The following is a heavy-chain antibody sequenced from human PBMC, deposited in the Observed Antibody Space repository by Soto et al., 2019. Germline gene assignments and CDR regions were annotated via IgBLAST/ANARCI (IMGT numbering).Heavy chain of an antibody. CDR1: GFTFSHYA. CDR3: AKDGSHNFDY. J-gene: IGHJ4*02. Sequence: QVQLVESGGGVVQPGRSLRLSCAASGFTFSHYAMHWVRQAPGTGLEWVALMSYDGSNEYYADSVKGRFTISRDNSRNTLYLQMCSLRAEDTAVYYCAKDGSHNFDYWGQGTLVTVSS. V-gene: IGHV3-30*18. D-gene: IGHD1-26*01. CDR2: MSYDGSNE.